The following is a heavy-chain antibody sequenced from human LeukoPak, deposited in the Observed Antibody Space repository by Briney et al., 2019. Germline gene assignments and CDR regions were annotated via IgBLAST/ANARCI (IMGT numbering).Heavy chain of an antibody. Sequence: PGGSLRLSCAASGFTFSSYGMHWVRQAPGKGLEWVADIWFDGSVSHHADSVKGRFTISRDNGKNTLYLQMNSLRAEDTAVYYCATYRGYPVDYWGQGTLVTVSS. V-gene: IGHV3-33*03. CDR2: IWFDGSVS. CDR3: ATYRGYPVDY. CDR1: GFTFSSYG. J-gene: IGHJ4*02. D-gene: IGHD6-13*01.